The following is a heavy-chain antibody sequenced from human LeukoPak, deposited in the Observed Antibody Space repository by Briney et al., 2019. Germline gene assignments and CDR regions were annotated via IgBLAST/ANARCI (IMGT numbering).Heavy chain of an antibody. D-gene: IGHD3-9*01. Sequence: SETLSLTCTVYGGSISSGGYYWSWIRQHPGKGLEWIGYIYYSGSTYYNPSLKSRVTISVDTSKNQFSLKLSSVTAADTAVYYCAIYFDSYDAFDIWGQGTMVTVSS. CDR3: AIYFDSYDAFDI. CDR1: GGSISSGGYY. V-gene: IGHV4-31*03. CDR2: IYYSGST. J-gene: IGHJ3*02.